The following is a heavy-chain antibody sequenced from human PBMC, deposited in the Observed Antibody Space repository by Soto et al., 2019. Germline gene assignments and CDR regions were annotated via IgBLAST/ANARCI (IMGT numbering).Heavy chain of an antibody. D-gene: IGHD1-1*01. CDR2: INPANSVA. J-gene: IGHJ3*02. V-gene: IGHV1-46*01. CDR1: GYTLTSHH. Sequence: QVHLVQSGAEVKKPGASMKVSCTASGYTLTSHHVHWVRQAPGRRLEWMGSINPANSVAQYTARFQGRVIMTRGAATSTVYMELRGLASEDTAIFCCARGGGVGLDGSAAFDIWGQGTMVTVSS. CDR3: ARGGGVGLDGSAAFDI.